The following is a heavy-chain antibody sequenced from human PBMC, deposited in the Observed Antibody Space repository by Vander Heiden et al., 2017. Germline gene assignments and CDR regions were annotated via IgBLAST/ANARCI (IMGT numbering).Heavy chain of an antibody. Sequence: QVQLQESGPGLVKPSETLSLTCTVSGGSVSSGSYYWSWIRQPPGKGLEWIGYIYYSGSTNYNPSLKSRVTISVDTSKNQFSLKLSSVTAAETAVYYCAREKTDCSSTSCYLWFDPWGQGTLVTVSS. CDR1: GGSVSSGSYY. D-gene: IGHD2-2*01. CDR3: AREKTDCSSTSCYLWFDP. J-gene: IGHJ5*02. CDR2: IYYSGST. V-gene: IGHV4-61*01.